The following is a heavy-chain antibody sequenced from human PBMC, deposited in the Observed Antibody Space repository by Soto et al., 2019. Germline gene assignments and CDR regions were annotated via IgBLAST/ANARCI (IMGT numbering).Heavy chain of an antibody. CDR3: ARVRSNYLYYFDY. J-gene: IGHJ4*02. CDR1: GGTFSMYA. Sequence: ASVKVSCKASGGTFSMYAISGVRQSPGQGREWMGGIIPIFGTANYAQKFQGRVTITADKSTSTAYMELSSLRSEDTAVYYCARVRSNYLYYFDYWGQGTLVTVSS. CDR2: IIPIFGTA. V-gene: IGHV1-69*06. D-gene: IGHD4-4*01.